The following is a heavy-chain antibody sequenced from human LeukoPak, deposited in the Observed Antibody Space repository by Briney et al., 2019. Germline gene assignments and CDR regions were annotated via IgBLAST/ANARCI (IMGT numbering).Heavy chain of an antibody. CDR3: ARLRGYNYWWFDP. CDR1: GGSMSSYY. J-gene: IGHJ5*02. V-gene: IGHV4-59*01. CDR2: IYYSGST. Sequence: PSETLSLTCTVSGGSMSSYYWSWIRQPPGKGLEWIGYIYYSGSTNYNPSLKSRVTISVDTSKNQFSLKLSSVTAADTAVYYCARLRGYNYWWFDPWGQGTLVTVSS. D-gene: IGHD5-24*01.